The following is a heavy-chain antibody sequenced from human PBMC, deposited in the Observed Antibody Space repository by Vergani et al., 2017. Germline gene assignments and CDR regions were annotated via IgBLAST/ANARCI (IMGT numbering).Heavy chain of an antibody. D-gene: IGHD6-19*01. CDR3: AKVGRSEVAGTFGAFDI. Sequence: DVHLLESGGGLAQPGGSLRLSCAASRFAFSRNAMSWVRQAPGKGLQLVSAISGDGASTFYADSVKGRFTISRDNSKNTLFLHMNSLRPEDTAVYYCAKVGRSEVAGTFGAFDIWGQGTMVTVSS. CDR1: RFAFSRNA. CDR2: ISGDGAST. J-gene: IGHJ3*02. V-gene: IGHV3-23*01.